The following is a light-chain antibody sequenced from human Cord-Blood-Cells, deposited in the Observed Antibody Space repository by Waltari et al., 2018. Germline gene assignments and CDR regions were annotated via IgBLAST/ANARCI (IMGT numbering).Light chain of an antibody. CDR3: QAWDSSTVV. J-gene: IGLJ1*01. CDR1: KLGDKY. Sequence: SYELTQPPSVSVSPGQTASITCSGDKLGDKYACWYEQKPGQSPVLVIYQDSKRHSGIPERFSSSNSGNTATLTISGTQAMDEADYYCQAWDSSTVVFGTGTKVTVL. CDR2: QDS. V-gene: IGLV3-1*01.